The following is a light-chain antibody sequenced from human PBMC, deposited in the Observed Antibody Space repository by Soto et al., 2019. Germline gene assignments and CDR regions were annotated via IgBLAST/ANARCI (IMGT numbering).Light chain of an antibody. CDR3: QYYNDYCWT. CDR2: ETS. Sequence: DIQLTQSPSTLSASVGDRVTITCRASQTISSWLAWYQQKPGKAPNLLIYETSNIDSGVPSRLSGSGSGTEFTLTISSLQPDDFAPYYCQYYNDYCWTFGQGTKVEIK. CDR1: QTISSW. V-gene: IGKV1-5*03. J-gene: IGKJ1*01.